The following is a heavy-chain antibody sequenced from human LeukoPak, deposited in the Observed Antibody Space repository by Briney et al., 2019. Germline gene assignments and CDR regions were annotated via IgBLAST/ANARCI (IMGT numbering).Heavy chain of an antibody. J-gene: IGHJ4*02. CDR2: IYYSGST. CDR3: ARGQLELIDY. CDR1: GGSISSYY. Sequence: SETLSLTCTVSGGSISSYYWSWIRQPPGKGLEWIGYIYYSGSTNYNPSLKSRVTISVNRSKNQFSLKLSSVTAADTAVYYCARGQLELIDYWGQGTLVTVSS. D-gene: IGHD1-1*01. V-gene: IGHV4-59*12.